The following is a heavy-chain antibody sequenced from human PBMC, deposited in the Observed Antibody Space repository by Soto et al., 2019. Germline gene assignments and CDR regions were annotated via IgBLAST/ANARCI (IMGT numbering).Heavy chain of an antibody. Sequence: QVQLVQSGAEVKKPGASVKVSCKASGYTFTGYYMHWVRQAPGQGLEWMGWINPNSGGTYYAQKFQGRVTMTRDTSISTAYMELSRLRSDDTAVYYCARDGVGATTRNWFDPWGQGTLVTVSS. CDR2: INPNSGGT. J-gene: IGHJ5*02. CDR1: GYTFTGYY. CDR3: ARDGVGATTRNWFDP. D-gene: IGHD1-26*01. V-gene: IGHV1-2*02.